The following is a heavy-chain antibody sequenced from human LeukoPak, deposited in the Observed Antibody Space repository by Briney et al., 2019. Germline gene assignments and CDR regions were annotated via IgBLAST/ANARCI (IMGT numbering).Heavy chain of an antibody. D-gene: IGHD6-19*01. J-gene: IGHJ6*02. CDR2: IYSGGST. V-gene: IGHV3-53*01. CDR3: ARVGGWSNYYYYGMDV. CDR1: GFTVSSNY. Sequence: GGSLRLSCAGTGFTVSSNYMSWVRQAPGKGLEWVSVIYSGGSTYYADSVKGRFTISRDNSKNTLYLQMNSLRAEDTAVYYCARVGGWSNYYYYGMDVWGQGTTVTVSS.